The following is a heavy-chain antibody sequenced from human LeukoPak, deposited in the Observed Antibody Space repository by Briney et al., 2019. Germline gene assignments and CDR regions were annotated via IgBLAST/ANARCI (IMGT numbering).Heavy chain of an antibody. Sequence: PGGSLRLSCAGSGFIFSSYAMSWVRQAPGKGLEWVSGISGTGGITYYADSVKGRFTISRDNSKNTMYLQMNSLRAEDTALYYCAKDDRSSSPNLDAFDVWGQGTMVTVSS. D-gene: IGHD6-13*01. CDR3: AKDDRSSSPNLDAFDV. J-gene: IGHJ3*01. CDR2: ISGTGGIT. V-gene: IGHV3-23*01. CDR1: GFIFSSYA.